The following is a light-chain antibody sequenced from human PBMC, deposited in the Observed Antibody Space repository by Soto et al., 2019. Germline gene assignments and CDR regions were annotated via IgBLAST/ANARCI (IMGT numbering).Light chain of an antibody. CDR2: DDS. J-gene: IGLJ2*01. V-gene: IGLV3-21*02. CDR1: IGSKT. CDR3: QVFDGNTDDVI. Sequence: SYELTQAPSVSVAPGQTARITCGDIGSKTVHWYQQKPGQAPVLVVYDDSDRPSGIPDRFSGSNSGNTATLTISTVEAGDEAAYFCQVFDGNTDDVIFGGGTKPPS.